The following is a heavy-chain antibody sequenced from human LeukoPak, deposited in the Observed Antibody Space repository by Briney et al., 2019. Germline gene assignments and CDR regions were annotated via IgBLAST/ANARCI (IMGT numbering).Heavy chain of an antibody. Sequence: GESLKISCKGSGYRFTTYWIDWVRQMPGKGLEWMGIIYPGDSDTRYSPSFQGQVTISADTSISTAYLQWSSLKASDTAMYYCARARDIAVAVDYWGQGTLVTVSS. J-gene: IGHJ4*02. CDR3: ARARDIAVAVDY. CDR2: IYPGDSDT. CDR1: GYRFTTYW. D-gene: IGHD6-19*01. V-gene: IGHV5-51*01.